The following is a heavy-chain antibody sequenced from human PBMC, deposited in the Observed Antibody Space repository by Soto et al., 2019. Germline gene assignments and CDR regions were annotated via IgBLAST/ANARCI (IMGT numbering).Heavy chain of an antibody. D-gene: IGHD3-22*01. Sequence: EVQLLESGGGLVQPGGSLRLSCAASGFTFSSYAMSWVRQAPGKGLEWVSAISGSGGSTYYADSVKGRFTIARDNSKNTLYLQVTRRSAEATAVYYGAKGFYCYDTSGYYRRDYYFDYWGQGTLVTVSS. CDR1: GFTFSSYA. J-gene: IGHJ4*02. CDR2: ISGSGGST. V-gene: IGHV3-23*01. CDR3: AKGFYCYDTSGYYRRDYYFDY.